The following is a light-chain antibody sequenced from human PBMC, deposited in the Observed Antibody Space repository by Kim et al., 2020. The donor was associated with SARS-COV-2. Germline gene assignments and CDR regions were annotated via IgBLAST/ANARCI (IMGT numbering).Light chain of an antibody. CDR3: QQYDTSLYT. CDR1: QSISSNS. Sequence: LSPGERATLSCRASQSISSNSLVWYQHKPGQSPRLLIYGAFIRATGIPDRFSGSGSGTDFALTITRLEPEDFAVYYCQQYDTSLYTFGQGTKLEI. J-gene: IGKJ2*01. V-gene: IGKV3-20*01. CDR2: GAF.